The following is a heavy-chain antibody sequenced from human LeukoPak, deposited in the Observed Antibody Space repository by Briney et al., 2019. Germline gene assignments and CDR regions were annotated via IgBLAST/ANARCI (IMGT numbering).Heavy chain of an antibody. V-gene: IGHV4-4*07. CDR1: GGSISSYH. J-gene: IGHJ2*01. CDR3: ARALAVAGTWDWYFDL. CDR2: IYTSGST. Sequence: SETLSLTCTVSGGSISSYHWSWIRQPAGKGLEWIGRIYTSGSTNYNPSLKSRVTMSVDTSKNQFSLKLSSVTAADTAVYYCARALAVAGTWDWYFDLWGRGTLVTVSS. D-gene: IGHD6-19*01.